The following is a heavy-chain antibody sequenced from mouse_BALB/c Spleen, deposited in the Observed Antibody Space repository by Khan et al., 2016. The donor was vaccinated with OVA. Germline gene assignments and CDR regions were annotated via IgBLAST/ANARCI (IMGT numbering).Heavy chain of an antibody. D-gene: IGHD2-3*01. V-gene: IGHV3-2*02. CDR2: ISSSGST. Sequence: EVQLQESGPGLVKPSQSLSLTCTVTGYSITSDYAWNWIRQFPGNKLEWMGYISSSGSTNYNPALKSRISITRDTSQNQLFLQLNSVTTEDTATYYCARDGSRYNYAMDYWGQGTSVTVSS. J-gene: IGHJ4*01. CDR3: ARDGSRYNYAMDY. CDR1: GYSITSDYA.